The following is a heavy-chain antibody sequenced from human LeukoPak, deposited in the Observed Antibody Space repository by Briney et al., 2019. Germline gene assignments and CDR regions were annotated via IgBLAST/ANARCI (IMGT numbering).Heavy chain of an antibody. CDR1: GGSISSYY. Sequence: SETLSLTCSVSGGSISSYYWSWIRQPPGKGLEWIGYIYYSGSTNYNPSLKSRVTISVDTSKNQFSLKLSSVTAADTAVYYCARGGYYYDSSGYWGAFDIWGQGTMVTVSS. D-gene: IGHD3-22*01. CDR3: ARGGYYYDSSGYWGAFDI. V-gene: IGHV4-59*01. J-gene: IGHJ3*02. CDR2: IYYSGST.